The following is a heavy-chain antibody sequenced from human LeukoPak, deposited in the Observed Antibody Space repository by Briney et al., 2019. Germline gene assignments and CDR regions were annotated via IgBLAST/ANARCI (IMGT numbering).Heavy chain of an antibody. CDR2: IYYSGST. CDR1: GGSISSYY. Sequence: SETLSLTCSVSGGSISSYYWSWIRQPPGKGLEWIGYIYYSGSTNYNPSLKSRVTISLDSSKSQFSLKLTSVTAADTAVYYCARAPIPYDRSRTDYRFDPWGQGTLVTVAS. D-gene: IGHD3-3*01. CDR3: ARAPIPYDRSRTDYRFDP. V-gene: IGHV4-59*01. J-gene: IGHJ5*02.